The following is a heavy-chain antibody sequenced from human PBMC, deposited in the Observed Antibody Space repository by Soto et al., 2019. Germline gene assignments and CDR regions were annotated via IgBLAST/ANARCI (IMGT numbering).Heavy chain of an antibody. CDR2: IYYSGST. Sequence: SETLSLTCTVSGGSISSSSYYWGWIRQPPGKGLEWIGSIYYSGSTYYNPSLKSRVTISVDTSKNQFSLKLSSVTAADTAVYYCARRRRLAAAGTGSDYWGQGTLVTVSS. CDR1: GGSISSSSYY. D-gene: IGHD6-13*01. J-gene: IGHJ4*02. CDR3: ARRRRLAAAGTGSDY. V-gene: IGHV4-39*01.